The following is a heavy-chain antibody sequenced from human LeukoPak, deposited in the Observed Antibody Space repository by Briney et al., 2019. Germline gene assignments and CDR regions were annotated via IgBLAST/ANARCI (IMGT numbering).Heavy chain of an antibody. D-gene: IGHD6-19*01. Sequence: GGSLRLSRAASGFTFSSYAMSWVRQAPGKGLEWVSAISGSGGSTYYADSVKGRFTISRDNSKNTLYLQMNSLRAEDTAVYYCAKVLSGWENLYTDYFDYWGQGTLVTVSS. CDR2: ISGSGGST. V-gene: IGHV3-23*01. CDR1: GFTFSSYA. CDR3: AKVLSGWENLYTDYFDY. J-gene: IGHJ4*02.